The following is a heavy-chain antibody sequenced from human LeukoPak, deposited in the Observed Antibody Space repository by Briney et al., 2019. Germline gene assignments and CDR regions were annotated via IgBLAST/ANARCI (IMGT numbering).Heavy chain of an antibody. CDR1: GFTFSTYA. CDR3: VKGGGSGSYYNYWFDP. Sequence: GSLRLSCSASGFTFSTYAMHWVRQAPGKGLEYVSAISSSGGTTYNADSVKGRITISRDNSKNTLYLQMSSLRAEDTAVYYCVKGGGSGSYYNYWFDPWGQGTLVTVSS. J-gene: IGHJ5*02. V-gene: IGHV3-64D*06. D-gene: IGHD3-10*01. CDR2: ISSSGGTT.